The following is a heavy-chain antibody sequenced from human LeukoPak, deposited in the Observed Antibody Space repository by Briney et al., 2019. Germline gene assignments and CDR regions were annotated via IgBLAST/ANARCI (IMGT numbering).Heavy chain of an antibody. CDR1: GFTFSSYW. D-gene: IGHD5-18*01. V-gene: IGHV3-74*01. CDR2: INSDGSST. Sequence: GGSLRLSCAASGFTFSSYWVHWVRQAPGKGLVWVSPINSDGSSTSYADSVKGRFTISRDNTKNSLFLQMNSLRAEDTAVYYCARGQLWQTGWFDPWGQGTLVTASS. CDR3: ARGQLWQTGWFDP. J-gene: IGHJ5*02.